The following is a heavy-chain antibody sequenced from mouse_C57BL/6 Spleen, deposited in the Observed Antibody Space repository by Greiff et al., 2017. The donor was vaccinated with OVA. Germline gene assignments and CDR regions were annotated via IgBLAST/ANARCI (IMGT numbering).Heavy chain of an antibody. CDR2: IHPSDSDT. Sequence: VQLQQPGAELVKPGASVKVSCKASGYTFTSYWMHWVKQRPGQGLEWIGRIHPSDSDTNYNQKFKGKATLTVDKSSSTDYMQLSSLTSEDSAVYCGAMDSSGYVGAMDYWGQGTSVTVSS. V-gene: IGHV1-74*01. CDR1: GYTFTSYW. D-gene: IGHD3-2*02. J-gene: IGHJ4*01. CDR3: AMDSSGYVGAMDY.